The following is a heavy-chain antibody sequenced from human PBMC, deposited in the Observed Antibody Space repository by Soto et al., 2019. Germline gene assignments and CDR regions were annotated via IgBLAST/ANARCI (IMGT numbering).Heavy chain of an antibody. D-gene: IGHD3-22*01. V-gene: IGHV1-69*12. CDR2: IIPIFGTA. Sequence: QVQLVQSGAEVKKPGSSVKVSCKASGGTFSSYAVSWVRQAPGHGLEWMGGIIPIFGTADYAQKFQGRVTITADESTSTGNMELSSLRSEDTALYYCASHYDSSGYYYRGLDYWGQGTLVTVSP. J-gene: IGHJ4*02. CDR1: GGTFSSYA. CDR3: ASHYDSSGYYYRGLDY.